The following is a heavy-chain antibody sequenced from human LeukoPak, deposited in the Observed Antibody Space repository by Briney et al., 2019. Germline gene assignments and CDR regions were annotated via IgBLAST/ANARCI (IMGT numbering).Heavy chain of an antibody. D-gene: IGHD6-19*01. V-gene: IGHV7-4-1*02. CDR3: ARGGQWPDY. Sequence: ASVKLSCKASGYTFTRYAMNWVRQAPGHGLEWMGWINTNTGNPTYAQGFTGRFVFSLDTYASTAYLQISSLKAEDTALYYCARGGQWPDYWGQGTLVTVSS. CDR1: GYTFTRYA. CDR2: INTNTGNP. J-gene: IGHJ4*02.